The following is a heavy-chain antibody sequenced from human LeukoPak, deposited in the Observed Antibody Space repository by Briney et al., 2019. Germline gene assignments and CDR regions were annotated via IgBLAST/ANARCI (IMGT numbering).Heavy chain of an antibody. Sequence: SETLSLTCTVSRGSISSSSSHYWAWIRQPPGKGLEWIGTMSNSGSTYYNPSLKSRVTISGDTSKNQFSLKLSSITAADTAVFYCARRSQTAAGRGIDYWGQGTLVTVSS. D-gene: IGHD6-13*01. V-gene: IGHV4-39*01. CDR1: RGSISSSSSHY. CDR2: MSNSGST. J-gene: IGHJ4*02. CDR3: ARRSQTAAGRGIDY.